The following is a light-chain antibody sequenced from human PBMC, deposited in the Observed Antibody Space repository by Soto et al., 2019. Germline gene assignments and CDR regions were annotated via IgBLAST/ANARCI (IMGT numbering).Light chain of an antibody. Sequence: DIQMTQSPSSLSASVGDRVTITCRASQSISSYLNWYQQKPGKAPKLLIYAASRWQSGVPSRFSGSGSGTGFTLTSRSLQPEDCATYYCQQTYGTLNCAFGPGTKLEIK. CDR2: AAS. CDR1: QSISSY. V-gene: IGKV1-39*01. CDR3: QQTYGTLNCA. J-gene: IGKJ2*02.